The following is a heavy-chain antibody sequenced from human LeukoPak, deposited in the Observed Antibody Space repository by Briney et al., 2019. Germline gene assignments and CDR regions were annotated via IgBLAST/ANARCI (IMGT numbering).Heavy chain of an antibody. V-gene: IGHV4-39*01. J-gene: IGHJ4*02. Sequence: SETLSLTCAVSGGSISSSSYYWGWIRQPPGKGLEWIGSIFYSGGTYYNPSLKSRVTISVDTSKNQFSLRLSSVTAADTAVYYCARQMRGMATITYYFDNWGQGTLVTVSS. CDR1: GGSISSSSYY. CDR2: IFYSGGT. D-gene: IGHD5-24*01. CDR3: ARQMRGMATITYYFDN.